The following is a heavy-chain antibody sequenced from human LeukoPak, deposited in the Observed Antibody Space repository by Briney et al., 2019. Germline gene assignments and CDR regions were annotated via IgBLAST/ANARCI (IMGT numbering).Heavy chain of an antibody. D-gene: IGHD6-6*01. J-gene: IGHJ5*02. V-gene: IGHV1-2*02. Sequence: ASVKVSCKASGYTFTGYYMHWVRQAPGQGLEWMGWINPNSGGTNYAQKFQGRVTMTRDTSISTAYMELSRLGSDDTAVYYCARASGYSTSSGCVPWGQGTLVTVSS. CDR2: INPNSGGT. CDR1: GYTFTGYY. CDR3: ARASGYSTSSGCVP.